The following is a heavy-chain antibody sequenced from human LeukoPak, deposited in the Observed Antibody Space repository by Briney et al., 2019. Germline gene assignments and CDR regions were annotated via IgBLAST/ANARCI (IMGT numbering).Heavy chain of an antibody. CDR1: GGSISSSSYY. J-gene: IGHJ4*02. V-gene: IGHV4-39*01. CDR3: ARLSGGTYSSSPKEPKIDY. D-gene: IGHD6-6*01. CDR2: IYYSGST. Sequence: PSETLSLTCTVSGGSISSSSYYWGWIRQPPGKGLEWIGTIYYSGSTYYNPSLKSRVTISVDTSKNQFSLKLSSVTAADTAVYYCARLSGGTYSSSPKEPKIDYWGQGTLVTVSS.